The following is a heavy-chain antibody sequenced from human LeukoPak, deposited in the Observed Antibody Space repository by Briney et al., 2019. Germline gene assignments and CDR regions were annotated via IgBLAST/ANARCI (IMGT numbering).Heavy chain of an antibody. CDR2: ISGSGGST. CDR1: GSTFSSYA. CDR3: AKDGYCSSTSCQFDY. V-gene: IGHV3-23*01. D-gene: IGHD2-2*01. Sequence: GGSLRLFCAASGSTFSSYAMSWVSQAPGKGLEWVSAISGSGGSTYYADSVKGRFTIPRDNSKNTLYLQMNSLRAEDTAVYYGAKDGYCSSTSCQFDYWGQGTLVAVSS. J-gene: IGHJ4*01.